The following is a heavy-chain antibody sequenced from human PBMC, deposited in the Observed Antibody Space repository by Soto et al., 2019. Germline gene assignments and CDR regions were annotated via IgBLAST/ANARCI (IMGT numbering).Heavy chain of an antibody. CDR2: INHSGST. J-gene: IGHJ5*02. CDR3: ARDRQQLKRARGWFDP. D-gene: IGHD6-13*01. CDR1: GGSFSGYY. V-gene: IGHV4-34*01. Sequence: QVQLQQWGAGLLKPSETLSLTCAVYGGSFSGYYWSWIRQPPGKGLEWIGEINHSGSTNYNPSLKRRVTISVDTSKNQFSLKLSSVTAADTAVYYCARDRQQLKRARGWFDPWGQGTLVTVSS.